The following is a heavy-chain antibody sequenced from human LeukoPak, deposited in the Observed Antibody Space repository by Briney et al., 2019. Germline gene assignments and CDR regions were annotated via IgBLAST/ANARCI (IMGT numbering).Heavy chain of an antibody. D-gene: IGHD3-10*01. CDR2: IYTSGST. CDR1: GGSISSGSYY. V-gene: IGHV4-61*02. CDR3: ARGVMVRGVLGWFDP. Sequence: SQTLSLTCTVSGGSISSGSYYWSWIRQPAGKGLEWIGRIYTSGSTNCNPSLKSRVTISVDTSKNQFSLRLSSVTAADTAVYYCARGVMVRGVLGWFDPWGQGTLVTVSS. J-gene: IGHJ5*02.